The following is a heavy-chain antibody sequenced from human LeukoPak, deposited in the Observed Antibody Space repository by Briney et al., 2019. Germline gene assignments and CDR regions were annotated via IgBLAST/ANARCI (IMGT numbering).Heavy chain of an antibody. CDR2: IYSGGST. V-gene: IGHV3-66*01. J-gene: IGHJ4*02. D-gene: IGHD3-22*01. CDR1: GFTVSSNY. CDR3: ARDKTGLLLLDY. Sequence: GGSLRLSCAASGFTVSSNYMSWVRQAPGKGLEWVSVIYSGGSTYYADSEKGRFTISRDNSKNTLYLQMNSLRAEDTAVYYCARDKTGLLLLDYWGQGTLVTVSS.